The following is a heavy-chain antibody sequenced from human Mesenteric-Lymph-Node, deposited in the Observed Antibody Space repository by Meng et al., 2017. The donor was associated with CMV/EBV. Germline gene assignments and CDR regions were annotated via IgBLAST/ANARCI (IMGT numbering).Heavy chain of an antibody. CDR1: GFTFSNYA. J-gene: IGHJ5*02. D-gene: IGHD1-26*01. Sequence: LSLTCAASGFTFSNYAMSWVRQAPGKGLEWVSAIGGSGGSAYYADSVKGRFTISRDNSKNTLYLQMNSLRAEDTAVYYCARSVGNWFDPWGQGTLVTVSS. CDR3: ARSVGNWFDP. V-gene: IGHV3-23*01. CDR2: IGGSGGSA.